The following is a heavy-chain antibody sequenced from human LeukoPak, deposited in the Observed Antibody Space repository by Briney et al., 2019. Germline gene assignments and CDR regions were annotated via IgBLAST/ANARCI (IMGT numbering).Heavy chain of an antibody. Sequence: GGSLRLSCEASGFTFSSYAMSWVRQAPGKGLEWVSAISGSGGSTYYADSVKRRFTISRDNSKNTLYLQMNSLRAEDTAVYYCAKVSIGDYFDYWGQGTLVTVSS. CDR2: ISGSGGST. CDR1: GFTFSSYA. V-gene: IGHV3-23*01. J-gene: IGHJ4*02. D-gene: IGHD4-17*01. CDR3: AKVSIGDYFDY.